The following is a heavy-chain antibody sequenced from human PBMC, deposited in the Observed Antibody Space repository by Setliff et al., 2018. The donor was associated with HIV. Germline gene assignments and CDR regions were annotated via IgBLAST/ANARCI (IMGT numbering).Heavy chain of an antibody. Sequence: ALVKVSCKSSGYTFTDYFMHWVRQAPGQGLEWMGWISPDNGNRRILRRFQGRVTMTRDTSINTAYMELSGLTSDDTAVYYCARQLSNSFDYWGQGTLVTV. CDR3: ARQLSNSFDY. D-gene: IGHD1-1*01. CDR2: ISPDNGNR. V-gene: IGHV1-2*02. CDR1: GYTFTDYF. J-gene: IGHJ4*02.